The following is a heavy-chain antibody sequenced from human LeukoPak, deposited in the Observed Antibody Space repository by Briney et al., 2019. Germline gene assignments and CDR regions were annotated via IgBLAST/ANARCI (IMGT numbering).Heavy chain of an antibody. D-gene: IGHD4-17*01. CDR1: GFTFSGYS. CDR2: ITSSSSYI. V-gene: IGHV3-21*04. Sequence: GGSLRLSCAASGFTFSGYSMNWVRQAPGKGLEWVSSITSSSSYIYYADSVKGRFTISRDDAKNSLYLGMSSLRAEDTALYYCAREYGDYSSYFDLWGRGTLVTVSS. J-gene: IGHJ2*01. CDR3: AREYGDYSSYFDL.